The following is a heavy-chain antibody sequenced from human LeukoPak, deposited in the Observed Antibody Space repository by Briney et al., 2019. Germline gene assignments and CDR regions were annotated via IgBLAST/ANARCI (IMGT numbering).Heavy chain of an antibody. Sequence: ASVKVSCKASGYTFTSYGISWVRQAPGQGLEWMGWISAYNGNTNHAQKLQGRVTMTTDTSTSTAYMELRSLRSDDTAVYYCARALRFLEWLSNLDYWGQGTLVTVSS. CDR3: ARALRFLEWLSNLDY. D-gene: IGHD3-3*01. V-gene: IGHV1-18*01. J-gene: IGHJ4*02. CDR2: ISAYNGNT. CDR1: GYTFTSYG.